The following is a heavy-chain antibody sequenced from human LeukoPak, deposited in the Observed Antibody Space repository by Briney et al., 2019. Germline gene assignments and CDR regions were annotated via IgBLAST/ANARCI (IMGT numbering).Heavy chain of an antibody. CDR2: IKSKTDGGTT. CDR1: GFTFSNAW. J-gene: IGHJ4*02. D-gene: IGHD5-18*01. V-gene: IGHV3-15*01. CDR3: TTDLLAILKAS. Sequence: GGSLRLSCAASGFTFSNAWMSWVRQAPGKGLQWVGRIKSKTDGGTTDYAAPVKGRFTISRDDSKNTLYLQMNSLKTEDTAVYYCTTDLLAILKASWGQRTPVTVSS.